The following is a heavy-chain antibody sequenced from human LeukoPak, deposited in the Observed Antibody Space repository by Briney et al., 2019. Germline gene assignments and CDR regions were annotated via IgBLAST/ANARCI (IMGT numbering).Heavy chain of an antibody. Sequence: SETLSLTCSVPGYFIRTDYYWGWVRQSPGKEPVWIGNIYNNGNTYYNPSLRSRVTISVDTSNNELSLKVRYMTTADTDVYYCTRVPGVYYDSLTGYGSGWFDPWSPGTLVTVFS. CDR2: IYNNGNT. CDR3: TRVPGVYYDSLTGYGSGWFDP. CDR1: GYFIRTDYY. D-gene: IGHD3-9*01. J-gene: IGHJ5*02. V-gene: IGHV4-38-2*02.